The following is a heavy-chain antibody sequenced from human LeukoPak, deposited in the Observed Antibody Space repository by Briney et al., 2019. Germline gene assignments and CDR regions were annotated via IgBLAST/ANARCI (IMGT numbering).Heavy chain of an antibody. D-gene: IGHD2-8*01. V-gene: IGHV3-23*01. J-gene: IGHJ4*01. CDR3: STDPRLLIY. CDR1: GFTFNTYD. CDR2: ISGSGGST. Sequence: GGSLRLSCAASGFTFNTYDFNWVRQAPGKGLEWVSAISGSGGSTYCADSVKGRFTISRDNPKNTLYLQMNSLRAEDTALYYCSTDPRLLIYWGHGTLVTVSS.